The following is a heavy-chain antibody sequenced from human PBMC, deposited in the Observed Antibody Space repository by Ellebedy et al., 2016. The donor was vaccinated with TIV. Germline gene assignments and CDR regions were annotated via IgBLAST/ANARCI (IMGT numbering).Heavy chain of an antibody. CDR2: INPNSGGT. CDR3: ARRGQSSGPYWAFDI. V-gene: IGHV1-2*04. J-gene: IGHJ3*02. D-gene: IGHD6-25*01. CDR1: GYSFTGYY. Sequence: AASVKVSCKASGYSFTGYYMHWVRQAPGQGLEWMGWINPNSGGTKYAQNFQGWVTMTRDTSISKAYMDLSRLTSDETAVYYCARRGQSSGPYWAFDIWGQGTMVTVSS.